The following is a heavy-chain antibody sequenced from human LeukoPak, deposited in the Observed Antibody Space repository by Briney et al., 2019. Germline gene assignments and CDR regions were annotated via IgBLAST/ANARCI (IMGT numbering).Heavy chain of an antibody. V-gene: IGHV1-69*13. CDR1: GGTFSSYA. CDR2: IIPIFGTA. Sequence: GASVKASCKASGGTFSSYAISWVRQAPGQGLEWMGGIIPIFGTANYAQKFQGRVTITADESTSTAYMELSSLRSEDTAVYYCARICSSTSCYDPNFDYWGQGTLVTVSS. CDR3: ARICSSTSCYDPNFDY. D-gene: IGHD2-2*01. J-gene: IGHJ4*02.